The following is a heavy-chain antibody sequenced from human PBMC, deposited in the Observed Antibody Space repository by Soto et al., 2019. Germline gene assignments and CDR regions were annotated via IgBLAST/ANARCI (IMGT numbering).Heavy chain of an antibody. J-gene: IGHJ4*02. Sequence: PSETLSLTCTVSGSSISSGGYYCSWIRQHPGKGLEWIGYIYYSGSTYYNPSLKSRVTISVDTSKNQFSLKLSSVTAADTAVYYCARSSITMIVVAQYYFDYWGQGTLVTVSS. CDR2: IYYSGST. CDR1: GSSISSGGYY. V-gene: IGHV4-31*03. CDR3: ARSSITMIVVAQYYFDY. D-gene: IGHD3-22*01.